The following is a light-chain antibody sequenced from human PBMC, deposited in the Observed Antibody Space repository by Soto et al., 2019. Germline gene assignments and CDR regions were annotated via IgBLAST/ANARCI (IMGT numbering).Light chain of an antibody. CDR2: KAS. CDR1: QSISSW. V-gene: IGKV1-5*03. J-gene: IGKJ1*01. CDR3: QQYNTYPVT. Sequence: DIQMTQSPSTLSASVGDRVTITCRASQSISSWLAWYQQKPGKAPKLLIYKASSLESGVPSRFSGSGSETEFTLTISSLQPDDFATYYCQQYNTYPVTFGQGTKVEIK.